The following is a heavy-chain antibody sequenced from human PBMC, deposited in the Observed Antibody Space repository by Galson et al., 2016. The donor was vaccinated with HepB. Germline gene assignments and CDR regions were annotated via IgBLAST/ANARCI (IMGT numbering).Heavy chain of an antibody. CDR3: ARGGSGWYDRNWFDP. J-gene: IGHJ5*02. Sequence: LSLTCAVYGASFSGYYWSWIRQPPGKGLEWIGAINHSGSTNYNPSLKSRVTISVDASKNHFFLKVSSVTAADTAVYYCARGGSGWYDRNWFDPWGQGTLVTVSS. D-gene: IGHD6-19*01. CDR2: INHSGST. CDR1: GASFSGYY. V-gene: IGHV4-34*01.